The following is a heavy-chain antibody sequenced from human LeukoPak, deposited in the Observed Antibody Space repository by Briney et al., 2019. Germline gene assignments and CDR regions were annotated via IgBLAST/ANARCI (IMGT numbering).Heavy chain of an antibody. V-gene: IGHV3-23*01. J-gene: IGHJ4*02. CDR1: GFTFSSYA. D-gene: IGHD2-2*01. CDR2: ISGSGGST. Sequence: GGSLRLSCAASGFTFSSYAMSWVRQAPGKGLEWVSAISGSGGSTYYADSVKGRFTISRDNSKNTLYLQMNSLRPEDTAVYYCAKELTPLTSWTPFDHWGQGTLVSVSS. CDR3: AKELTPLTSWTPFDH.